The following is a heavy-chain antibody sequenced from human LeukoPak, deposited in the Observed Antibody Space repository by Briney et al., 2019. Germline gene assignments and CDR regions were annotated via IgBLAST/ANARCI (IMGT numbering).Heavy chain of an antibody. CDR3: ARAQYYYDSSGYFDY. CDR2: IIPIFGTA. D-gene: IGHD3-22*01. V-gene: IGHV1-69*05. Sequence: SVKVPCKASGGTFSSYAISWVRQAPGQGLEWMGRIIPIFGTANYAQKFQGRVTITTDESTSTAYMELSSLRSEDTAVYYCARAQYYYDSSGYFDYWGQGTLVTVSS. J-gene: IGHJ4*02. CDR1: GGTFSSYA.